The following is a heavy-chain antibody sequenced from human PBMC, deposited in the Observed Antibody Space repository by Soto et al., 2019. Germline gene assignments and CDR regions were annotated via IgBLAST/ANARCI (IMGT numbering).Heavy chain of an antibody. V-gene: IGHV3-48*02. CDR1: GFTLNTYS. Sequence: EVQLVQSGGGLVQPGGSLRLSCAASGFTLNTYSMNWVRQAPGKGLEWISYISSGSPSVYHADSVRGRFTISRDNAKKSLHLPMNSLRDEDTAGYYSAIGGWEHAYWGQGTLGTVSS. CDR3: AIGGWEHAY. J-gene: IGHJ4*02. CDR2: ISSGSPSV. D-gene: IGHD1-26*01.